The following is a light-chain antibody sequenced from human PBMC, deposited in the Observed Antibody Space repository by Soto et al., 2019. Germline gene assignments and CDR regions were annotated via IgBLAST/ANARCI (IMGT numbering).Light chain of an antibody. CDR3: QQSYRIPYT. CDR1: QSINIY. CDR2: GAS. Sequence: IQMTQSPSSLSASVGDSVTVTCRASQSINIYLNWYQQKPGKAPTILIYGASSLQSGVPSRFSGGGSRTDFTLTISSLQPEDFATYYCQQSYRIPYTFGQGTKLEIK. V-gene: IGKV1-39*01. J-gene: IGKJ2*01.